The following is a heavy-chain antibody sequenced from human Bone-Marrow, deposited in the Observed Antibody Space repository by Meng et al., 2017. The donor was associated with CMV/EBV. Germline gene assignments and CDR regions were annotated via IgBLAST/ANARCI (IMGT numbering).Heavy chain of an antibody. D-gene: IGHD3/OR15-3a*01. V-gene: IGHV3-21*01. CDR1: GFTFSSYS. CDR2: ISSSSSYI. J-gene: IGHJ4*02. Sequence: ESLKISCAASGFTFSSYSMNWVRQAPGKGLEWVSSISSSSSYIYYADSVKGRFTISRDNAKNSLYLQMNSLRAEDTAVYYCASNTWTDWGQGTLVTVSS. CDR3: ASNTWTD.